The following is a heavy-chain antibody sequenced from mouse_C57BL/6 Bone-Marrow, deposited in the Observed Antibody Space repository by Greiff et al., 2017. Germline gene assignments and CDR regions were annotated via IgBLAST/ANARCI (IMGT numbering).Heavy chain of an antibody. CDR2: IWTGGGT. V-gene: IGHV2-9-1*01. J-gene: IGHJ4*01. CDR3: ARHAITTVVARYARAY. D-gene: IGHD1-1*01. Sequence: VQLVESGPGLVAPSQSLSITCTVSGFSLTSYAISWVRQPPGTGLEWLGGIWTGGGTNYNSALKSRLSISKDNSKSQVFLKRNSLQTDDTARYYCARHAITTVVARYARAYWGQGTSVTVSS. CDR1: GFSLTSYA.